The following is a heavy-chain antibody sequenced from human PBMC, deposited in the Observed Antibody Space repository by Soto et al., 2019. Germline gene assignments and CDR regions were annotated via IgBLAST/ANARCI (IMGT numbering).Heavy chain of an antibody. Sequence: LRLSCAASGFTFSSYSMNWVRQAPGNGLEWVSYISSSSSTIYYADSVKGRFTISRDNAKNSLYLQMNSLRDEDTAVYYCAREPPGGVPGTTGGMDVWGQGTTVTVSS. CDR3: AREPPGGVPGTTGGMDV. V-gene: IGHV3-48*02. D-gene: IGHD3-10*01. CDR1: GFTFSSYS. CDR2: ISSSSSTI. J-gene: IGHJ6*02.